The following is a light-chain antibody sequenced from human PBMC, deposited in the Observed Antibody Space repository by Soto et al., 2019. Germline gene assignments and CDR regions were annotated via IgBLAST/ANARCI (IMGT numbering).Light chain of an antibody. J-gene: IGLJ1*01. CDR2: DVI. Sequence: QSVLTQPASVSGSPGQSLIISCTGTSSDIGGYNYVSWYQQHPGKAPKLMLYDVIVRPSGVSNRFSGSKSGNTASLTISGLQAEDEADYYCSSYITTSTRVFGTGTKVTVL. CDR3: SSYITTSTRV. CDR1: SSDIGGYNY. V-gene: IGLV2-14*01.